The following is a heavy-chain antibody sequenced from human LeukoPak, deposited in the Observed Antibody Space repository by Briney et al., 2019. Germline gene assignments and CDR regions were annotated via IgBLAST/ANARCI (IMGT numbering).Heavy chain of an antibody. CDR3: ARESLEYYDILTGYYKYYYMDV. CDR1: GFTVSSNY. D-gene: IGHD3-9*01. Sequence: GGSLRLSCAASGFTVSSNYMSWVRQAPREGMEWVSVGYIGGSTYYADSVKGRFTISRDNSKNTLYLQMNSLRAEDTAVYYCARESLEYYDILTGYYKYYYMDVWGKGTTVTISS. V-gene: IGHV3-66*01. J-gene: IGHJ6*03. CDR2: GYIGGST.